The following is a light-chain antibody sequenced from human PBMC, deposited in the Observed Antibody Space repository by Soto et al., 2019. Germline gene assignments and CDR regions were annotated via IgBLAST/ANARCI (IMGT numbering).Light chain of an antibody. J-gene: IGLJ1*01. CDR3: AAWDDSLTVHYV. Sequence: VVAQPRSASVNPGQRVTMSCYGNSSNIGNNYVSWYQHLPGTAPKLLIYSNNQRPSGVPDRFSGSKSGTSASLAISGLRSEDEADYYCAAWDDSLTVHYVFGTGSKV. V-gene: IGLV1-47*01. CDR1: SSNIGNNY. CDR2: SNN.